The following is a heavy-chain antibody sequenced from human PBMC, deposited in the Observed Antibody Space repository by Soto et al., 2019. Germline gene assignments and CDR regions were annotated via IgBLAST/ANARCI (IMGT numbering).Heavy chain of an antibody. CDR3: ARGIATGQLDP. V-gene: IGHV1-3*01. D-gene: IGHD2-15*01. J-gene: IGHJ5*02. Sequence: AASVKVSCKASGYTFTRYTMNWVRQAPGQRLEWMGWINPDNGNTKSSQKFQDRVIITRDTSASTAYMDLSSVRSEDTSVYYCARGIATGQLDPWGQGTQVTVSS. CDR2: INPDNGNT. CDR1: GYTFTRYT.